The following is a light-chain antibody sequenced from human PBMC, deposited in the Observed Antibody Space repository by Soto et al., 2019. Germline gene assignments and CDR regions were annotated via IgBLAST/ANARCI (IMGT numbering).Light chain of an antibody. V-gene: IGKV3-15*01. CDR1: QSVRNN. CDR2: YAS. J-gene: IGKJ5*01. Sequence: EIMMTQSPATLSVSPGESATLSCRASQSVRNNLAWYQHKPGQAPRLLIYYASTRATGIPARFSGSGSGTDFPLTISRLQSEDFALYYCQQYNDWPPITFGQGTRLEIK. CDR3: QQYNDWPPIT.